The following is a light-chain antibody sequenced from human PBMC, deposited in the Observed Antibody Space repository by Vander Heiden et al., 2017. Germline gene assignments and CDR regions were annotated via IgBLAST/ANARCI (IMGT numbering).Light chain of an antibody. CDR3: MQGTHWPYT. CDR2: KVS. Sequence: VMTQTPLSLTVTLGQPASISFKSSQSLQHGDGNTYLNWFHQRPGQSPRRLIYKVSNRDSGVPDRFSGSKSGTAFTLTISRVEAEDVGVYYCMQGTHWPYTFGQGTKLEL. J-gene: IGKJ2*01. V-gene: IGKV2-30*02. CDR1: QSLQHGDGNTY.